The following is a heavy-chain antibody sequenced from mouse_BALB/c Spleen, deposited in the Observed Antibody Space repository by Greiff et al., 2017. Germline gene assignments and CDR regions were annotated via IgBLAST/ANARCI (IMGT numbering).Heavy chain of an antibody. CDR1: GYTFTDYY. CDR3: ARAYYGYNFDY. J-gene: IGHJ2*01. CDR2: VNPNNGGT. D-gene: IGHD1-2*01. Sequence: EVKLQESGPELVKPGASVKISCKASGYTFTDYYMNWVKQSHGKSLEWIGLVNPNNGGTSYNQKFKGKATLTVDKSSSTAYMELRSLTSEDSAVYYCARAYYGYNFDYWGQGTTLTVSS. V-gene: IGHV1-26*01.